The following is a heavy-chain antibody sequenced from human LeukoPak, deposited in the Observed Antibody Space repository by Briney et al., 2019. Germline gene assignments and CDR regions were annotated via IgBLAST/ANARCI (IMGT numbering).Heavy chain of an antibody. V-gene: IGHV4-39*07. D-gene: IGHD3-22*01. CDR3: ARVLKAVYYYDTSGYDY. Sequence: SETLSLTCTVSGGSISSSSYYWGWIRQPPGKGLEWIGSIYYSGSTYYNPSLKSRVTISVDTSKNQFSLKLSSVTAADTAVYYCARVLKAVYYYDTSGYDYWGQGTLVTVSS. J-gene: IGHJ4*02. CDR2: IYYSGST. CDR1: GGSISSSSYY.